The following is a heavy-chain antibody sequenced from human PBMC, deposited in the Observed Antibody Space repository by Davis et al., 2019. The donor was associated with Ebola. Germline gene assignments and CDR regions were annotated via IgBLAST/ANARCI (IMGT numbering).Heavy chain of an antibody. CDR3: AGTMVQGVISFDWFDP. CDR2: IYYSGST. D-gene: IGHD3-10*01. V-gene: IGHV4-61*01. Sequence: MPSETLSLTCTASGGSVSSGSYYWSWIRQPPGKGLEWIGYIYYSGSTNYNPSLKSRVTISVETPNNQFSLKLSSVTAADTAVYYCAGTMVQGVISFDWFDPWGQGTLVTVSS. CDR1: GGSVSSGSYY. J-gene: IGHJ5*02.